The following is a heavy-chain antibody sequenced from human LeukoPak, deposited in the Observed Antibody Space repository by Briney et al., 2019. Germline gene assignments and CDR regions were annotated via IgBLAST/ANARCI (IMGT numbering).Heavy chain of an antibody. J-gene: IGHJ4*02. D-gene: IGHD6-19*01. CDR1: GGYTGSHY. Sequence: SETLSLTCTVSGGYTGSHYWSWIRQPAGKGLEWIGRISPSGTTHYNPSLGSRVTMSVDTSKNYFSLRLSSVTAADTAVYYCARGGWSHDYWGRGTLVTVSS. CDR3: ARGGWSHDY. CDR2: ISPSGTT. V-gene: IGHV4-4*07.